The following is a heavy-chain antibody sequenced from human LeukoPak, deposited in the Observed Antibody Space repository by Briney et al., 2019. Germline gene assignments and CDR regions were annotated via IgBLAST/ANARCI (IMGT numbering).Heavy chain of an antibody. V-gene: IGHV3-30*18. CDR1: GFTFSIYG. J-gene: IGHJ4*02. CDR3: AKVGVRGATTSVSIDY. D-gene: IGHD1-26*01. Sequence: GRSLRLSCAASGFTFSIYGMHWVRQAPGKGLEWVAVISYDGSNIYYADSVKGRFTISRDNSKNTLYLQMNSLRPEDTAVYYCAKVGVRGATTSVSIDYWGQGTLVTVSS. CDR2: ISYDGSNI.